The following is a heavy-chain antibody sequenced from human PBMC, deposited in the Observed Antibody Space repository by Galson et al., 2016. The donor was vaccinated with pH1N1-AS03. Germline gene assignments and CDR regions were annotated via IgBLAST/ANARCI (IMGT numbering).Heavy chain of an antibody. Sequence: SVKVSCKASGYTFAYYYVHWVRQAPGQGLEWMGWINPSSGGTNFAQKFQGTVSMTTDTSTRTAYMELSRLRSDDTAVYYCARGGGSALDSWGQGTLVPVSS. D-gene: IGHD1-26*01. CDR1: GYTFAYYY. J-gene: IGHJ4*02. V-gene: IGHV1-2*02. CDR2: INPSSGGT. CDR3: ARGGGSALDS.